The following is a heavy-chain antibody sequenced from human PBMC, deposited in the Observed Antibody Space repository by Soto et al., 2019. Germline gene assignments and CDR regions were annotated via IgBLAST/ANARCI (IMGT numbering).Heavy chain of an antibody. D-gene: IGHD3-9*01. J-gene: IGHJ6*02. CDR1: GGSISSSNW. CDR3: ARDHYVYDILTGYGYYYGMDV. CDR2: IDHRGST. Sequence: SETLSLTCAVYGGSISSSNWWSWVRQPQGKGLEWIGKIDHRGSTNYNPSLKSRVTISVDTSKKQFSLKLSSVTAADTAVYYCARDHYVYDILTGYGYYYGMDVWGQGTTVTVSS. V-gene: IGHV4-4*02.